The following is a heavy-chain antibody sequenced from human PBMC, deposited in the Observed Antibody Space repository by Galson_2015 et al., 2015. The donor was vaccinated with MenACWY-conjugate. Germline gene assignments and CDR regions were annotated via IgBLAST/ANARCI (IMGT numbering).Heavy chain of an antibody. CDR3: AKGGYNFWSTYLSE. J-gene: IGHJ4*02. V-gene: IGHV3-23*01. CDR2: ISGSGRST. D-gene: IGHD3-3*01. CDR1: GFTFSSYA. Sequence: SLRLSCAASGFTFSSYAMSWVRQAPGKGLEWVSTISGSGRSTYFADSVKGRFTISRDNSKNTLYLQMNSLRSSDTAMYFCAKGGYNFWSTYLSEWGPGTLVIVTS.